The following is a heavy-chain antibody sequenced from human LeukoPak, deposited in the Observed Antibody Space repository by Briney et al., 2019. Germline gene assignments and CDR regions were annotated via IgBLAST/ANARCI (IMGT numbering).Heavy chain of an antibody. V-gene: IGHV3-9*01. D-gene: IGHD2-8*01. CDR1: GFTFDDYA. J-gene: IGHJ6*02. CDR2: ISWNSGSI. CDR3: AKDVGYCTNGVCYMAYYYHGMDV. Sequence: GGSLRPSCAASGFTFDDYAMHWVRQAPGKGLEWVSGISWNSGSIGYADSVKGRFTISRDNAKNSLYLQMNSLRAEDTALYYCAKDVGYCTNGVCYMAYYYHGMDVWGQGTTVTVSS.